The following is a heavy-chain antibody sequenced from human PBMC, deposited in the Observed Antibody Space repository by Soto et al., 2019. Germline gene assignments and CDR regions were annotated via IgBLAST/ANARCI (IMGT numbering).Heavy chain of an antibody. Sequence: QVQLVESGGGVVQPGRSLRLSCAASGFTFSSYAMHWVRQAPGKGLEWVAVISYDGSNKYYADSVKGRFTISRDNSKNTLYLQMNSLRAEDTAVYYCARGEGVAATLYYYYYYGMDVWGQGTTVTVSS. D-gene: IGHD2-15*01. CDR3: ARGEGVAATLYYYYYYGMDV. CDR2: ISYDGSNK. J-gene: IGHJ6*02. V-gene: IGHV3-30-3*01. CDR1: GFTFSSYA.